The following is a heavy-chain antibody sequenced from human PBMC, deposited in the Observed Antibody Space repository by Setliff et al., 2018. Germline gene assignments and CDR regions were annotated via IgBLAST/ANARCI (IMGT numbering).Heavy chain of an antibody. J-gene: IGHJ4*02. Sequence: SETLSLTCNVSGASIANTASYWSWIRQPAGKTLEWIGHIYTSGSTNYNPSLKSRVTISVDTSKNQFSLKLSSVTAADTAVYYCARDVGEIVSGYSGYDYPAEFDYWGQGTLVTVSS. CDR1: GASIANTASY. CDR2: IYTSGST. V-gene: IGHV4-61*09. D-gene: IGHD5-12*01. CDR3: ARDVGEIVSGYSGYDYPAEFDY.